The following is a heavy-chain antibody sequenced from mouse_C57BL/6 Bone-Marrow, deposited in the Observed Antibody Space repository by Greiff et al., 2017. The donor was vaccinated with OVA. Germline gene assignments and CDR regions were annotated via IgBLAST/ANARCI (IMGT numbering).Heavy chain of an antibody. CDR3: ARKWLPYYYAMDY. J-gene: IGHJ4*01. D-gene: IGHD2-2*01. Sequence: QVQLQQSGPGLVQPSQSLSITCTVSGFSLTSYGVHWVRQSPGKGLEWLGVIWSGGSTDYTAAFISRLSISKDNSKSQVFFKMNSLQADDTARYYCARKWLPYYYAMDYWGQGTSVTVSS. V-gene: IGHV2-2*01. CDR1: GFSLTSYG. CDR2: IWSGGST.